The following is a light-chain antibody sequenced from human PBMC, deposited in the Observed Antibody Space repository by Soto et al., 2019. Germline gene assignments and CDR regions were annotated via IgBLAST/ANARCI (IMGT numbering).Light chain of an antibody. CDR3: QQYGSSPRT. J-gene: IGKJ1*01. CDR2: GAS. Sequence: EIVLKQSPATLSVSPGERVTLSCRASQSVRSHLAWYQQKPGQAPRLLIYGASSRATGIPDRFSGSGSGTDCTLTISRLEPEDFAVYYCQQYGSSPRTLGQGTKVDIK. CDR1: QSVRSH. V-gene: IGKV3-20*01.